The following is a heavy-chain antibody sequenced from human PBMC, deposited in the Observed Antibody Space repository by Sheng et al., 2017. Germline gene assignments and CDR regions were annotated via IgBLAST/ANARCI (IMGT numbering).Heavy chain of an antibody. CDR3: AGHFEGGGNHYYYYMDV. V-gene: IGHV1-18*01. D-gene: IGHD2-15*01. J-gene: IGHJ6*03. CDR1: GYTFTSYG. Sequence: QVQLVQSGAEVKKPGASVKVSCKASGYTFTSYGISWVRQAPGQGLEWMGWISAYNGNTNYAQKLQGRVTMTTDTSTSTAYMELRSLRSDDTAVYYCAGHFEGGGNHYYYYMDVWGKGTTVTVSS. CDR2: ISAYNGNT.